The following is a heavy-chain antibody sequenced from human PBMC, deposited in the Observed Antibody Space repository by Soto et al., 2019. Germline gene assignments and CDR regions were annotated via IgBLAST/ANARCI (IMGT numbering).Heavy chain of an antibody. J-gene: IGHJ6*02. CDR2: ISGRGGST. V-gene: IGHV3-23*01. D-gene: IGHD3-3*01. CDR3: AKDPNYDFWSGYPKSGMDV. CDR1: GFTFSSYA. Sequence: GGSLRLSCAASGFTFSSYAMSWVRQAPGKGLERVSAISGRGGSTYYADSVKGRFTISRDNSKNTLYLQMNSLRAEDTAVYYCAKDPNYDFWSGYPKSGMDVWGQGTTVTVSS.